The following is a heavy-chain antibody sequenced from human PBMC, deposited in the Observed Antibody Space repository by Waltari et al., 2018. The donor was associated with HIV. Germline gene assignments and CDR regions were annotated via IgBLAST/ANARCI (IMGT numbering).Heavy chain of an antibody. CDR3: ALSSGWYTLGY. V-gene: IGHV3-7*01. D-gene: IGHD6-19*01. Sequence: EVQLVESGGGLVQPGGSLRLSCAASGVTLSSPSLPWVRRAAGKGLEWVANIKQDGSEKYYVDSVKGRFTISRDNAKNSLYLQMNSLRAEDTAVYYCALSSGWYTLGYWGQGTLVTVSS. CDR1: GVTLSSPS. CDR2: IKQDGSEK. J-gene: IGHJ4*02.